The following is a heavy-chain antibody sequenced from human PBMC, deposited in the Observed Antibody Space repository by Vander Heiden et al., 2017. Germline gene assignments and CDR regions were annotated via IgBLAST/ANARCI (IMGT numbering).Heavy chain of an antibody. D-gene: IGHD3-10*02. CDR3: ARERGDLIFGPAT. CDR2: IYTSGIT. Sequence: EVQLVESGGGLIQPGGSLRLSCAASGFTVSSNYMSWVRQAPGKGLEWVSLIYTSGITYYADSVKGRFIISRDNFKNTLYLQMNSLRAEDTAVYYCARERGDLIFGPATWGQGTLVTVSS. V-gene: IGHV3-53*01. CDR1: GFTVSSNY. J-gene: IGHJ5*02.